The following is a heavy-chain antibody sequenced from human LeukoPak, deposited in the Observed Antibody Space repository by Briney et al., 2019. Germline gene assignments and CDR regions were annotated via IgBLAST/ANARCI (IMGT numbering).Heavy chain of an antibody. D-gene: IGHD5-18*01. CDR1: GGSFSGYY. V-gene: IGHV4-34*01. CDR3: ARVSDTAMVEFYYYYGMDV. Sequence: SETLSLTCAVYGGSFSGYYWSWIRQPPGKGLEWIGEINHSGSTNYNPSLKSRVTISVDTSKNQFSLKLSSVTAADTAVYYCARVSDTAMVEFYYYYGMDVWGQGPTVTVSS. CDR2: INHSGST. J-gene: IGHJ6*02.